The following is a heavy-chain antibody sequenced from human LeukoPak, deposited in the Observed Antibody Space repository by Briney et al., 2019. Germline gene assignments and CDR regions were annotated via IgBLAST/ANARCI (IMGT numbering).Heavy chain of an antibody. J-gene: IGHJ4*02. CDR3: AKNVNGGNWYYFDH. V-gene: IGHV3-23*01. D-gene: IGHD1-20*01. Sequence: GGSLRLSCAASGFTFNNYAVGWVRPAPGKGLEWVSAISGGGVSTYYADSVKGRFTISRDNSKTTLYLQMNSLRAEDTAVYYCAKNVNGGNWYYFDHWGQGTLVTVSS. CDR2: ISGGGVST. CDR1: GFTFNNYA.